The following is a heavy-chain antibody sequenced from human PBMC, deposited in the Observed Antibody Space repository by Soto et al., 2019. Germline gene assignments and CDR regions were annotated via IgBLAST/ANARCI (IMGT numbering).Heavy chain of an antibody. CDR2: ISDSGSTI. Sequence: ELQLVESGGGVVQTGGSLRLSCTASGFIFSSYEMNWVRQAPGKGLEWFSYISDSGSTIHYADSVKGRFTISRDNGKKYLYLQMNGWRAEATAFNSCAREVTTPGVGGQGTAVTVSS. D-gene: IGHD1-1*01. V-gene: IGHV3-48*03. CDR1: GFIFSSYE. J-gene: IGHJ6*02. CDR3: AREVTTPGV.